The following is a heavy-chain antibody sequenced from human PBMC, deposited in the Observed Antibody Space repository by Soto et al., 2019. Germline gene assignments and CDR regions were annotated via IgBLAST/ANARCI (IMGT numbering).Heavy chain of an antibody. Sequence: QVQLQESGPGLVKASETLSLTCTVSGGSTTSDYWSWIRQPPGKGLEWLGYIFHSLGAKYNPSLESRGTISLDTAKIQLSLSLRSVTAADTAVYFCVRDLNGSGDYWGQGTLVTVSS. D-gene: IGHD3-10*01. J-gene: IGHJ4*02. CDR1: GGSTTSDY. V-gene: IGHV4-59*01. CDR2: IFHSLGA. CDR3: VRDLNGSGDY.